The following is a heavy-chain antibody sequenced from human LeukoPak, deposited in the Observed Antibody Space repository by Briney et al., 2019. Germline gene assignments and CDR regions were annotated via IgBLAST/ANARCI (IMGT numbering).Heavy chain of an antibody. Sequence: ASETLSLTCTVSGGSISSYYWSWIRQPAGKGLEWIGRIYTSGSTNYNPSLKSRVTMSVDTSKNQFSLKLSSVTAADTAVYYCAREQWLDYSHYFDYWGQGTLVTVSS. CDR2: IYTSGST. J-gene: IGHJ4*02. CDR1: GGSISSYY. V-gene: IGHV4-4*07. CDR3: AREQWLDYSHYFDY. D-gene: IGHD6-19*01.